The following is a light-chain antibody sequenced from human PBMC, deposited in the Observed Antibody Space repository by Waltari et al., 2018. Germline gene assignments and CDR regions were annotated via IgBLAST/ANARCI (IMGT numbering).Light chain of an antibody. J-gene: IGLJ2*01. V-gene: IGLV2-14*01. CDR2: DVI. Sequence: QSALTPPPSVSGSPGLSIPLPCTGTRCRIGAYHYVLLYQQYPGKAPNLIIYDVIKRPSGVSNRFSGATSGDSAALTISGRQVDDEAHYHCGSYTSGSTHVAFGGGTQVTVL. CDR1: RCRIGAYHY. CDR3: GSYTSGSTHVA.